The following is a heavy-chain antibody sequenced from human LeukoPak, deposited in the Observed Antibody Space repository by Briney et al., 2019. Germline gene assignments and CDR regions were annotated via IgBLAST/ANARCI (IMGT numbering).Heavy chain of an antibody. D-gene: IGHD2-2*01. J-gene: IGHJ6*04. CDR1: GGTFSSYA. V-gene: IGHV1-69*13. Sequence: SVKVSCKASGGTFSSYAISWVRQAPGQGLEWMGGIIPIFGTANCAQKFQGRVTITADESTSTAYMELSSLRSEDTAVYYCARGHCSSTSCYADYYGMDVWGKGTTVTVSS. CDR2: IIPIFGTA. CDR3: ARGHCSSTSCYADYYGMDV.